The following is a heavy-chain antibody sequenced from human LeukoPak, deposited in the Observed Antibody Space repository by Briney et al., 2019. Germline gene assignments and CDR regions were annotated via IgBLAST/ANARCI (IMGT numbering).Heavy chain of an antibody. CDR1: GGSISSYY. CDR3: ARDTDSYGYSWFDR. J-gene: IGHJ5*02. D-gene: IGHD5-18*01. V-gene: IGHV4-59*01. CDR2: IYYSGST. Sequence: SETLSLTCTVSGGSISSYYWSWIRQPPGKGLEWIGYIYYSGSTNYNPSLKSRVTISVDTSKNQFSLKLSSVTAADTAVYYCARDTDSYGYSWFDRWGQGTLVTVSS.